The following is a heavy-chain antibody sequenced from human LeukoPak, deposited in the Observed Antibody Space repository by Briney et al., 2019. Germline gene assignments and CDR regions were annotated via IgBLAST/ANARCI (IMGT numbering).Heavy chain of an antibody. CDR3: AKNDRGRPADY. Sequence: SETLSLTCSVSGGSISSGLYYWSWNRQPPGKGLEWIVSMHCGSTYYNPSLKSRVTISVDTSKNQYSLRLLSVTAADTSVYYCAKNDRGRPADYWGQGTLVTVSS. CDR1: GGSISSGLYY. V-gene: IGHV4-39*01. J-gene: IGHJ4*02. D-gene: IGHD1-26*01. CDR2: MHCGST.